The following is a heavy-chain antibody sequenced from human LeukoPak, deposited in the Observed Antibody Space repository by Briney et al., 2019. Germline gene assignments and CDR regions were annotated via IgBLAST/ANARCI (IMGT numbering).Heavy chain of an antibody. CDR1: GYTFTSYG. Sequence: ASVKVSCKASGYTFTSYGISWVRQAPGQGLEWMGWISAYNGNTNYAQELQGRVTMTTDTSTSTAYMELRSLRSDDTAVYYCAREYCSSTSCDAFDIWGQGTMVTVSS. CDR3: AREYCSSTSCDAFDI. J-gene: IGHJ3*02. V-gene: IGHV1-18*01. CDR2: ISAYNGNT. D-gene: IGHD2-2*01.